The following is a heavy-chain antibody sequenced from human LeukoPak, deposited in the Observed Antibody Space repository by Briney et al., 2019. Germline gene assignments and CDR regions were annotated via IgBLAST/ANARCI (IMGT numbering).Heavy chain of an antibody. CDR2: ISSSSSTI. CDR1: GFIFSSYS. CDR3: ARVPDYYYGMDV. J-gene: IGHJ6*02. V-gene: IGHV3-48*04. Sequence: PGGSLRLSCAASGFIFSSYSMNWVRQAPGKGLGWVSSISSSSSTIYYADSVKGRFTISRDNAKNTLYLQMNSLRAEDTAVYYCARVPDYYYGMDVWGQGTTVTVSS.